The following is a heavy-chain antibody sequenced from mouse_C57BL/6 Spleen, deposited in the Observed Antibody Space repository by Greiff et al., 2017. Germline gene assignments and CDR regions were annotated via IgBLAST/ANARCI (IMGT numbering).Heavy chain of an antibody. CDR3: ARNRYDYDVVPVMDY. V-gene: IGHV2-2*01. Sequence: QVQLQQSGPGLVQPSQSLSITCTVSGFSLTSYGVHWVRQSPGKGLEWLGVIWSGGSTDYNAAFISRLSISKDNSKSQVFFKMTSLQADDTAIYYCARNRYDYDVVPVMDYWGQGTSVTVSS. CDR2: IWSGGST. J-gene: IGHJ4*01. D-gene: IGHD2-4*01. CDR1: GFSLTSYG.